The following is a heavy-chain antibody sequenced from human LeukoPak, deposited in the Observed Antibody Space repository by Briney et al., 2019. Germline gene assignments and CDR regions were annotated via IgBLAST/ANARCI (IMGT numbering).Heavy chain of an antibody. V-gene: IGHV1-18*01. CDR1: GYTFTSYG. CDR3: ATPPGDCSGGSCFGY. Sequence: ASVKVSCKASGYTFTSYGISWVRQAPGQGLEWMGWISAYNGNTNYAQKFQGRVTITADKSTSTAYMELSSLRSEDTAVYYCATPPGDCSGGSCFGYWGQGTLVTVSS. J-gene: IGHJ4*02. D-gene: IGHD2-15*01. CDR2: ISAYNGNT.